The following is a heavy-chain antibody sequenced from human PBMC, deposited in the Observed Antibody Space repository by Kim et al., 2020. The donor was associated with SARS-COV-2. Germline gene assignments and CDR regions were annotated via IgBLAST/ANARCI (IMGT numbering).Heavy chain of an antibody. J-gene: IGHJ4*02. CDR2: ISYDGSNK. V-gene: IGHV3-30-3*01. D-gene: IGHD3-22*01. CDR1: GFTFSSYA. Sequence: GGSLRLSCAASGFTFSSYAMHWVRQAPGKGLEWVAVISYDGSNKYYADSVKGRFTISRDNSKNTLYLQMNSLRAEDTAVYYCAREGEDSSGYYYFDYWGQGTLVTVSS. CDR3: AREGEDSSGYYYFDY.